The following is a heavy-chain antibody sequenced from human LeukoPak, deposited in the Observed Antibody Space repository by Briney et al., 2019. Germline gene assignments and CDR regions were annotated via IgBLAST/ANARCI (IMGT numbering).Heavy chain of an antibody. CDR3: ARRLRSGYYDSRGAMQAFDI. Sequence: SETLXXTCTVSGGSISSSSYYWGWIRQPPGKGLEWVGSIYYSGSTYYNPSLKSRVTISVDTYKNQFSLKLSSVTAADTAVYYCARRLRSGYYDSRGAMQAFDIWGQGTMVTVSS. D-gene: IGHD3-22*01. V-gene: IGHV4-39*01. CDR2: IYYSGST. CDR1: GGSISSSSYY. J-gene: IGHJ3*02.